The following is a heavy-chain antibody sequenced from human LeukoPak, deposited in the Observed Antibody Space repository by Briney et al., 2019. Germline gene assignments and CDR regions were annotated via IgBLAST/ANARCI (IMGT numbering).Heavy chain of an antibody. D-gene: IGHD2-2*01. CDR1: GYTFSDYY. CDR3: ARSGRDIVVVPAARRSWYFDL. J-gene: IGHJ2*01. CDR2: INPNSGGT. V-gene: IGHV1-2*02. Sequence: ASVKVSCKASGYTFSDYYMYWVRQAPGQGLEWMGWINPNSGGTNYAQKFQGRVTMTRDTSISTAYMELSRLRSDDTAVYYCARSGRDIVVVPAARRSWYFDLWGRGTLVTVSS.